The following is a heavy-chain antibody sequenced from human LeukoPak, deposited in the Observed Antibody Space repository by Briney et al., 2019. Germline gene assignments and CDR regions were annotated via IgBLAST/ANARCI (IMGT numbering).Heavy chain of an antibody. J-gene: IGHJ4*02. CDR1: GFTVSSNY. D-gene: IGHD5-18*01. Sequence: PGGSLRLSCAASGFTVSSNYMSWVRQAPGKGLEWVSAISGSGGSTYYADSVKGRFTISRDNSKNTLYLQMNSLRAEDTAVYYCAKDWGTAMVHFDYWGQGTLVTVSS. V-gene: IGHV3-23*01. CDR2: ISGSGGST. CDR3: AKDWGTAMVHFDY.